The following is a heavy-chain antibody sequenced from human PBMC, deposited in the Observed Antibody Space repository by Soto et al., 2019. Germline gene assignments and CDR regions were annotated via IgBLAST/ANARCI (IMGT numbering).Heavy chain of an antibody. CDR1: GFTFSSYA. CDR3: AKDGYSYRYPSYFDY. J-gene: IGHJ4*02. CDR2: ISGSGGGT. D-gene: IGHD5-18*01. V-gene: IGHV3-23*01. Sequence: EVQLLDSGGGLVQPGGSLRLSCAACGFTFSSYAMSWVRQAPGKGLEWVSGISGSGGGTYYADSVKGRLTISRDNSKNTLYLQMNSLRAEDTAVYYCAKDGYSYRYPSYFDYWGQGTLVTVSS.